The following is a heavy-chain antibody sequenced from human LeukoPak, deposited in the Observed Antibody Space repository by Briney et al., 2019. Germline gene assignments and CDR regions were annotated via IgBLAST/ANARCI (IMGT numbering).Heavy chain of an antibody. V-gene: IGHV4-34*01. D-gene: IGHD3-10*01. J-gene: IGHJ6*04. Sequence: SETLSLTCAVYGGSFSGYYWSWIRQPPGKGLEWIGEINHSGSTNYNPSLKSRVTISLDTSKNQFSLKLSSVTAADPAVYYCARCPRAAGITMVRRYGMDVWGKGTTVTVSS. CDR2: INHSGST. CDR3: ARCPRAAGITMVRRYGMDV. CDR1: GGSFSGYY.